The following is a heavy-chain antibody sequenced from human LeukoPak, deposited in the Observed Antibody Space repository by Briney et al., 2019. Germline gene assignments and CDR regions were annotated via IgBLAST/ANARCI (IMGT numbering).Heavy chain of an antibody. CDR2: IKQDGSEE. CDR1: GFIFKSYW. CDR3: STNNGG. D-gene: IGHD1/OR15-1a*01. Sequence: GGSLRLSCAASGFIFKSYWMSWVRQASGKGLEWVANIKQDGSEENYVDSVRGRFTISRDNAKNTLYLQMNSLRAEDTAVYYCSTNNGGWGQGTLVTVSS. V-gene: IGHV3-7*01. J-gene: IGHJ4*02.